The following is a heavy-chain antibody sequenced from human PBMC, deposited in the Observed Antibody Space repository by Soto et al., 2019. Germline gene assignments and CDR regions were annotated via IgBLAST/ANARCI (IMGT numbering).Heavy chain of an antibody. Sequence: QVQLQESGPGLVKPSETLSLTCTVSGGSISSYYWSWIRQPPGKGLEWIGSIYYSGSTNYNPSLKSRVTISVDTSKNQFSLKLSSVTAADTAVYYCARGYCSGGSCYPNWFDPWGQGTLVTVSS. D-gene: IGHD2-15*01. V-gene: IGHV4-59*01. J-gene: IGHJ5*02. CDR2: IYYSGST. CDR3: ARGYCSGGSCYPNWFDP. CDR1: GGSISSYY.